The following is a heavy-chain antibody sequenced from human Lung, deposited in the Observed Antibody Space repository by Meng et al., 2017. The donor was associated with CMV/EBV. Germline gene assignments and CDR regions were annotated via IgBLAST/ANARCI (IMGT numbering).Heavy chain of an antibody. CDR3: GRDQGRELINH. Sequence: QVPLQESGPGLVKPSGTLSLTCTVSGDSISSDSWWSWVRQPPGKGLEWIGEVYHRGDTNYNPSLKSRVDISVDKSKNQFYLSLFSVTAADTAVYYCGRDQGRELINHWGQGTLVTVSS. J-gene: IGHJ4*02. CDR2: VYHRGDT. CDR1: GDSISSDSW. V-gene: IGHV4-4*02. D-gene: IGHD1-7*01.